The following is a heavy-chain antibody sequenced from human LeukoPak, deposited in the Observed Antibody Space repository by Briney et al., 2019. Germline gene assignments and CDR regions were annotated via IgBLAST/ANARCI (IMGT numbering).Heavy chain of an antibody. D-gene: IGHD2-15*01. J-gene: IGHJ4*02. V-gene: IGHV4-59*01. CDR3: ATRSTGVAATFDS. CDR2: IYYSGNS. CDR1: GXSISSYY. Sequence: PSETLSLTCTVSGXSISSYYWSWIRQPPGKGLEWIGYIYYSGNSNYNPSLKSRVTISADTSKNEFSLKLSSVTAADTAIYYCATRSTGVAATFDSWGQGALVTVSS.